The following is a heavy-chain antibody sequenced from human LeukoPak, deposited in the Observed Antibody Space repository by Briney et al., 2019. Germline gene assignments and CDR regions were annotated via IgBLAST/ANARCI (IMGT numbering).Heavy chain of an antibody. V-gene: IGHV1-2*02. CDR2: INPNSGGT. CDR3: AREEYYDFWSGYVHYYYGMDV. CDR1: GYTFSGYY. Sequence: ASVKVSCKASGYTFSGYYIHWVRQAPGQGLEWMGWINPNSGGTNYAQKFQGRVTMTRDTSISTAYMELSRLRSDDTAVYYCAREEYYDFWSGYVHYYYGMDVWGQGTTVTVSS. D-gene: IGHD3-3*01. J-gene: IGHJ6*02.